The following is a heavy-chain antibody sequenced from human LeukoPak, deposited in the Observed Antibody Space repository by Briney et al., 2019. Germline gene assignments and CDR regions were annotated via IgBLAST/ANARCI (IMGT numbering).Heavy chain of an antibody. D-gene: IGHD6-19*01. CDR1: GYTFTNYD. CDR2: MNPNSGNT. J-gene: IGHJ4*02. V-gene: IGHV1-8*01. Sequence: ASVKVSCKASGYTFTNYDINWVRQATGQGLEWMGWMNPNSGNTGYAQKFQGRVTMTRNTSITTAYMELSSLRSEDTAVYYCARRRGWQNYFDYWGQGTLVTVSS. CDR3: ARRRGWQNYFDY.